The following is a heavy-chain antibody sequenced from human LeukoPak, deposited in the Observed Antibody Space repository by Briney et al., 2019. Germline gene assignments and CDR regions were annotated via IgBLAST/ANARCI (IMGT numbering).Heavy chain of an antibody. V-gene: IGHV3-23*01. CDR1: GFTFSSYA. Sequence: LPGGSLRLSCAASGFTFSSYAMSWVRQAPARGLEWVSGLRGGGETFYADSVKGRFTLSRDESKNTVYLQMNNLRVEDTAVYFCAKASWVSSADAVLWGQGTLVTVSS. J-gene: IGHJ4*02. D-gene: IGHD3-16*01. CDR2: LRGGGET. CDR3: AKASWVSSADAVL.